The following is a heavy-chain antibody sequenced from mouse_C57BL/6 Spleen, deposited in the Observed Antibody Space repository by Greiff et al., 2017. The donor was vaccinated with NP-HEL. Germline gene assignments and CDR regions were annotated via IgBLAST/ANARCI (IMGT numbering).Heavy chain of an antibody. D-gene: IGHD2-2*01. CDR1: GYTFTSYW. Sequence: VQLQQSGTVLARPGASVKMSCKTSGYTFTSYWMHWVKQRPGQGLEWIGAIYPGNSDPSYNQKFKGKAKLTAVTSASTAYMELSSLTNEDSAVYYCSTMVTTRDYAMDYWGQGTSVTVSS. CDR3: STMVTTRDYAMDY. V-gene: IGHV1-5*01. J-gene: IGHJ4*01. CDR2: IYPGNSDP.